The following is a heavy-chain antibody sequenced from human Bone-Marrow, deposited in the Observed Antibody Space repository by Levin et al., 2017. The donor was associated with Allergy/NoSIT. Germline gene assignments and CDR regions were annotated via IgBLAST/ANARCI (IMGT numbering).Heavy chain of an antibody. J-gene: IGHJ4*02. CDR2: ISGSGGST. D-gene: IGHD3-3*01. V-gene: IGHV3-23*01. CDR3: AKLYLEWLDHYFDY. Sequence: GESLKISCAASGFTFSSYAMSWVRQAPGKGLEWVSAISGSGGSTYYADSVKGRFTISRDNSKNTLYLQMNSLRAEDTAVYYCAKLYLEWLDHYFDYWGQGTLVTVSS. CDR1: GFTFSSYA.